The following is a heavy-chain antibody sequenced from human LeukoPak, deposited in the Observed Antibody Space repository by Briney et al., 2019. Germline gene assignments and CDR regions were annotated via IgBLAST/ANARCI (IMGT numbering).Heavy chain of an antibody. CDR1: GYTFTGYY. V-gene: IGHV1-2*02. CDR2: INPNSGGT. J-gene: IGHJ4*02. CDR3: ARGEMATQYYFDY. D-gene: IGHD5-24*01. Sequence: GASVKVSCKASGYTFTGYYMHWVRQAPGQGLEWMGWINPNSGGTSYAQKFQGRVTMTRDTSISTAYMELSRLRSDDTAVYYCARGEMATQYYFDYWGQGTLVTVSS.